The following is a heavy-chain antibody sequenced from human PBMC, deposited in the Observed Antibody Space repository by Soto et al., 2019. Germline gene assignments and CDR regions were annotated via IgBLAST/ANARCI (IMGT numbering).Heavy chain of an antibody. CDR3: PKPETKDAFWSGDPFDI. CDR2: ISSLSSPR. CDR1: GSTFSGYS. D-gene: IGHD3-3*01. V-gene: IGHV3-48*04. Sequence: ASLTPSCAACGSTFSGYSVNWVRQAPGKGLEWVSYISSLSSPRYYAESVEGRFIISRDNAKNSLFLQMNSLRAEDTAFYYCPKPETKDAFWSGDPFDICGQRTMVTVSS. J-gene: IGHJ3*02.